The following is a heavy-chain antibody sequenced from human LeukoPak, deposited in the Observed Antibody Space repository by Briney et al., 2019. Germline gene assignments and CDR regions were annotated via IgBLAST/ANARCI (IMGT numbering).Heavy chain of an antibody. CDR2: MNPNSGNT. D-gene: IGHD2-15*01. V-gene: IGHV1-8*03. CDR1: GYTFTSYD. Sequence: ASVKVSRKASGYTFTSYDINWVRQATGQGLEWMGWMNPNSGNTGYAQKFQGRVTITRNTSISTAYMELGSLRSEDTAVYYCARGPSGARAGWSGAGPHKRYYFDYWGQGTLVTVSS. CDR3: ARGPSGARAGWSGAGPHKRYYFDY. J-gene: IGHJ4*02.